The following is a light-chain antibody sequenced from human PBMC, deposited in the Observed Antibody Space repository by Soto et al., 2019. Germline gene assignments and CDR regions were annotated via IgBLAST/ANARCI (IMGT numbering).Light chain of an antibody. CDR1: SSNIGARYD. CDR2: DDI. J-gene: IGLJ2*01. CDR3: QSYDSSLSGVV. V-gene: IGLV1-40*01. Sequence: QSVLTQPPSVSGAPGQRVTISCTGSSSNIGARYDVHWYQQLPGTAPKLLIYDDINRPSGVPDRFSGSKSGTSASLAITGXQAEDEAEYYCQSYDSSLSGVVFGGGTKLTVL.